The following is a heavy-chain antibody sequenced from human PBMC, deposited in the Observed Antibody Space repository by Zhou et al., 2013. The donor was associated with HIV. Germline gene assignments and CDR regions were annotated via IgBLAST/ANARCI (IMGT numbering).Heavy chain of an antibody. CDR2: ISAYNGDT. CDR3: ARDRVGVAVAATKVNGLGF. CDR1: GYTFTSYD. D-gene: IGHD6-19*01. Sequence: QVQLVQSGAEVKKPGASVKVSCKASGYTFTSYDINWVRQATGQGLEWMGWISAYNGDTKYAQNLQGRVTMTTDTSTRTVYMELRSLRSDDTAIYYCARDRVGVAVAATKVNGLGFWGQGTMVIVSS. V-gene: IGHV1-18*01. J-gene: IGHJ3*01.